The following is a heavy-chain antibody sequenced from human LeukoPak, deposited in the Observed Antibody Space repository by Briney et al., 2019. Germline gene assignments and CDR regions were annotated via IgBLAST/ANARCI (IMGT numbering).Heavy chain of an antibody. CDR1: GYTFNNYA. J-gene: IGHJ6*02. Sequence: ASVKVSCKTSGYTFNNYAITWVRQAPGQGLEWMGWISGYNGNTNYAQKFQGRVTMTTDTPTTTAYMELRSLRSGDTAVYYCARVARRSTSAGAMDVWGQGTTVTVSS. D-gene: IGHD1-26*01. V-gene: IGHV1-18*01. CDR3: ARVARRSTSAGAMDV. CDR2: ISGYNGNT.